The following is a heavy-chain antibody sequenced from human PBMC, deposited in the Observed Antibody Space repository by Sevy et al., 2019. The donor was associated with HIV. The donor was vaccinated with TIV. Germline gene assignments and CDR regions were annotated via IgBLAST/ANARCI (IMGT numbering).Heavy chain of an antibody. V-gene: IGHV3-23*01. CDR3: AKHYLHDISAGWYFDL. CDR2: ISGDGRP. D-gene: IGHD6-6*01. J-gene: IGHJ2*01. Sequence: GESLKISCAASGFTFSTYAMSWVRQAPGKGLDWVSTISGDGRPYYADSVKGRFTISRDNSRDTLFLQINSLRAEDMALYFCAKHYLHDISAGWYFDLWGRGTLVTVSS. CDR1: GFTFSTYA.